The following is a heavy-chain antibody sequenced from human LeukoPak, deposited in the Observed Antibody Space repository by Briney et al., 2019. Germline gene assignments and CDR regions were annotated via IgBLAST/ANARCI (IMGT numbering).Heavy chain of an antibody. CDR1: GYTFTGYY. CDR2: INPNSGGT. J-gene: IGHJ4*02. D-gene: IGHD3-10*01. Sequence: ASVKVSCKASGYTFTGYYMHWVRQAPGQGLEWMGWINPNSGGTNYAQKFQGRVTMTRDTSISTAYVELSRLRSADTAVYYCARVGARVVRGFDYWGQGTLVTVSS. CDR3: ARVGARVVRGFDY. V-gene: IGHV1-2*02.